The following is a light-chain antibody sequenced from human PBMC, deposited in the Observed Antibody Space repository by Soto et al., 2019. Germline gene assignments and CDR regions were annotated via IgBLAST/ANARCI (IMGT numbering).Light chain of an antibody. CDR2: GAS. CDR3: QQYGSSPPRYT. CDR1: QSVSSSY. V-gene: IGKV3-20*01. J-gene: IGKJ2*01. Sequence: EIVLTQSPGTLSLSPGERATLSRRASQSVSSSYLAWYQQKPGQAPRLLIYGASSRATGIPDRFSGSGSGTDFTLTISRLEPEDFAVYYCQQYGSSPPRYTCGQGTKLEIK.